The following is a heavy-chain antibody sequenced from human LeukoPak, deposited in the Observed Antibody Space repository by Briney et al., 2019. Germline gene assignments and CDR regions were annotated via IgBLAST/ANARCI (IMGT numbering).Heavy chain of an antibody. CDR2: ISGSGGST. J-gene: IGHJ4*02. Sequence: PGGSLRLSCAASGFTFKNYAMSWVRQAPGKGLEWVSGISGSGGSTYYADSVKGRFTISRDNSKNTLYVQMNSLRAEDTAVYYCAAAAGTLDPFDYWGQGTLVTVSS. CDR3: AAAAGTLDPFDY. CDR1: GFTFKNYA. D-gene: IGHD6-13*01. V-gene: IGHV3-23*01.